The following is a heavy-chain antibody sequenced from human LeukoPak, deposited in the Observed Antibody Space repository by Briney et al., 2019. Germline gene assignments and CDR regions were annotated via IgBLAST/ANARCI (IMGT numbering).Heavy chain of an antibody. CDR3: AKDSWKTVPAASDY. J-gene: IGHJ4*02. Sequence: QTGGSLRLSCAASGFTFKNDAMSWVRQAPGKGLEWVSAISGGGISTYYADSVKGRFTISRDNSKNTVYLQMNSLRAEDTAIYYCAKDSWKTVPAASDYWGQGTLVTVSS. V-gene: IGHV3-23*01. D-gene: IGHD2-2*01. CDR2: ISGGGIST. CDR1: GFTFKNDA.